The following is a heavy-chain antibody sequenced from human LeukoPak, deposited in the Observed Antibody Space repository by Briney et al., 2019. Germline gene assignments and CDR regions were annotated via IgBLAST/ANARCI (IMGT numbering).Heavy chain of an antibody. V-gene: IGHV3-23*01. CDR1: GFTFSSYA. CDR3: AKEGIAAPGTGDAFDI. CDR2: ISGSGGST. J-gene: IGHJ3*02. D-gene: IGHD6-13*01. Sequence: GGSLRLSCAASGFTFSSYAMSWVRQAPGKGLEWVSAISGSGGSTYYADSVKGRFTISRDNSKNTLYLQMNSLRAEDTAVYYCAKEGIAAPGTGDAFDIWGQGTMVTVSS.